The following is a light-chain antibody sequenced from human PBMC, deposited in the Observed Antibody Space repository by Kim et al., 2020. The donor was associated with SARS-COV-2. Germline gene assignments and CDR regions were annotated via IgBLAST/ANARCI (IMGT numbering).Light chain of an antibody. CDR1: RIISSSY. V-gene: IGKV3-20*01. CDR3: HKYSSSPLT. Sequence: SPGERATLPGRASRIISSSYLAWNRQKPGQAPRLLIYDTSKRAIGIPKRLSGSGSGTDFTLTISRLEPEDLAVYYCHKYSSSPLTFGGGTKVEIK. CDR2: DTS. J-gene: IGKJ4*01.